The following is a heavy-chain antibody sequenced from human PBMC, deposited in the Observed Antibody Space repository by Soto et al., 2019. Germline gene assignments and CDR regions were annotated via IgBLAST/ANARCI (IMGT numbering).Heavy chain of an antibody. CDR1: GGSISSYY. D-gene: IGHD3-16*01. Sequence: KTSETLSLTCTVSGGSISSYYWSWIRQPAGKGLGWIGRIYTSGSTNYNPSLKSRVTMSVDTSKNQFSLKLSSVTAADTAVYYCARDRGTYYDYVWGSYASNWFDPWGQGTLVTVSS. CDR2: IYTSGST. J-gene: IGHJ5*02. CDR3: ARDRGTYYDYVWGSYASNWFDP. V-gene: IGHV4-4*07.